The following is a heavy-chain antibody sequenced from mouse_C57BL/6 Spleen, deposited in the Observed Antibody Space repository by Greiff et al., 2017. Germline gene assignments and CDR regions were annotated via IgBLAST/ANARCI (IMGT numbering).Heavy chain of an antibody. D-gene: IGHD1-1*01. CDR1: GYAFSSYW. CDR3: ARSTVVATDY. Sequence: QVQLKESGAELVKPGASVKISCKASGYAFSSYWMNWVKQRPGKGLEWIGQIYPGDGDTNYNGKFKGKATLTADKSSSTSYMQLSSLTSEDSAVYFCARSTVVATDYWGQGTTLTVSS. J-gene: IGHJ2*01. V-gene: IGHV1-80*01. CDR2: IYPGDGDT.